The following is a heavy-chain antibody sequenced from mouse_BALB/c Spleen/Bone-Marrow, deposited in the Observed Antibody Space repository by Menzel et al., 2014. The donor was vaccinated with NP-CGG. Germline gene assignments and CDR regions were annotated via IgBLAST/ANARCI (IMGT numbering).Heavy chain of an antibody. J-gene: IGHJ4*01. V-gene: IGHV1S135*01. Sequence: VQLQQSGPELVKPGASVKVSCKASGYAFTSYNMYWVKQSHGKSLEWIGYIDPYNGGTGYNQKFKGKATLTVDKSSSTAYMHLNSLTSEDSAVYCCANYYGSSYAMDYWGQGTSVTVSS. CDR3: ANYYGSSYAMDY. CDR2: IDPYNGGT. D-gene: IGHD1-1*01. CDR1: GYAFTSYN.